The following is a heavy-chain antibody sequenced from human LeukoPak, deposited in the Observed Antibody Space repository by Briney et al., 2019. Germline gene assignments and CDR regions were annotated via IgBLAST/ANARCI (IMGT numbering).Heavy chain of an antibody. J-gene: IGHJ4*02. CDR2: IYYSGST. Sequence: SETLPLTCTVSGGSISSYYWSWIRQPPGKGLEWIGYIYYSGSTNYNPSLKSRVTISVDTSKNQFSLRLSSVTAADTAVYYCAALAGYFDYWGQGTLVTVSS. CDR1: GGSISSYY. D-gene: IGHD3-9*01. V-gene: IGHV4-59*01. CDR3: AALAGYFDY.